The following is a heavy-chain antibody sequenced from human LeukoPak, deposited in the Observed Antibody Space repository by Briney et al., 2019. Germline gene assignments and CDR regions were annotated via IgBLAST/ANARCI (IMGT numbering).Heavy chain of an antibody. CDR3: ARLDHGGNSYYYGLDV. D-gene: IGHD4-23*01. CDR2: IYSGDSDT. V-gene: IGHV5-51*06. Sequence: GESLKISCRGSGYRFHNYWIAWVRQMTGKGLEWMGIIYSGDSDTRYSPSFQGQVTISADKSISTAYLQWSSLKASDTAMYYCARLDHGGNSYYYGLDVWGQGTTVTVSS. J-gene: IGHJ6*02. CDR1: GYRFHNYW.